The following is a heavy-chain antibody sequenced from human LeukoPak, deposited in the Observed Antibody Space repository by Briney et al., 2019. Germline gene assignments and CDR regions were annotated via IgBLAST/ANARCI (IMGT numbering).Heavy chain of an antibody. D-gene: IGHD3-10*01. Sequence: PGRSLRLSCAASGFTFSSYGMHWVRQAPGKGLEWVAVISYDGSNKYYADSVKGRFTISRDNSKNTLYLQMNSLRAEDTAVYYCAKDGGSKWFGEIPHRERLSMGYYYGMDVWGQGTTVTVSS. J-gene: IGHJ6*02. CDR3: AKDGGSKWFGEIPHRERLSMGYYYGMDV. V-gene: IGHV3-30*18. CDR2: ISYDGSNK. CDR1: GFTFSSYG.